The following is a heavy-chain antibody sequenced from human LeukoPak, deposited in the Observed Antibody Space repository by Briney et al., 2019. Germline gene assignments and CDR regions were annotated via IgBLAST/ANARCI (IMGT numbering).Heavy chain of an antibody. V-gene: IGHV3-23*01. CDR1: GFTFSSYA. CDR2: ISGSGAST. CDR3: ARDRGRSGSYYNSRPYYFDY. J-gene: IGHJ4*02. D-gene: IGHD3-10*01. Sequence: GGSLRLSCAASGFTFSSYAMSWVRQAPGKGLEWVSAISGSGASTYYADSVKGRFTISRDNSKNSLYLQMNSLRAEDTAVYYCARDRGRSGSYYNSRPYYFDYWGQGTLVTVSS.